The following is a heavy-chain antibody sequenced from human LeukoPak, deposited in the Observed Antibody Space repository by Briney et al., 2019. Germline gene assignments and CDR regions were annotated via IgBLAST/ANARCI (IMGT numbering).Heavy chain of an antibody. J-gene: IGHJ6*02. D-gene: IGHD3-9*01. CDR2: ISAYNGNT. CDR1: GYTFTSYG. V-gene: IGHV1-18*01. CDR3: ARSDLDILAFYGMDV. Sequence: GASVKVSCKASGYTFTSYGISWVRQAPGQGLEWMGWISAYNGNTNYAQKLQGRVTMTTDTSTSSAYMELRSLRSDDTAVYYCARSDLDILAFYGMDVWGQGTTVTVSS.